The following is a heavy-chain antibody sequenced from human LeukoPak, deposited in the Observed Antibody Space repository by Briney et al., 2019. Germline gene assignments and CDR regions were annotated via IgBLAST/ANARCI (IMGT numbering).Heavy chain of an antibody. V-gene: IGHV1-69*05. CDR2: IIPIFGTA. CDR3: ARYVVWYQTGRDNYMDV. J-gene: IGHJ6*03. CDR1: GGTFSSYA. Sequence: SVKLSCKASGGTFSSYAISWVRHAPGQGLEWMGRIIPIFGTANYAQKFHGRVTITTDESTSTHYMELSSHRSEDTAVYYCARYVVWYQTGRDNYMDVCGEGTTVTVSS. D-gene: IGHD3-16*01.